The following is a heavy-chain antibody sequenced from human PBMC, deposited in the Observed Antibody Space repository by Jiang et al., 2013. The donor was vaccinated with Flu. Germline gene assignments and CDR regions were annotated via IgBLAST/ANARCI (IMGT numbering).Heavy chain of an antibody. J-gene: IGHJ4*02. CDR2: INPNSGGT. Sequence: VQLLESGAEVKKPGASVKVSCKASGYTFTDYYIHWVRQAPGQGLEWIGWINPNSGGTNYAQNFQDRVTMTRDTSIRTAYMELSRLRSDDTAVYFCATVGAPLSPANPLGYWGQGTLVTVSS. D-gene: IGHD3-16*01. V-gene: IGHV1-2*02. CDR1: GYTFTDYY. CDR3: ATVGAPLSPANPLGY.